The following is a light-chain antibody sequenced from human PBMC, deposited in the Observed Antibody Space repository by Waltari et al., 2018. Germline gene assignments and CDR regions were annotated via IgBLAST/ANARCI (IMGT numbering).Light chain of an antibody. V-gene: IGKV1-39*01. CDR1: QRITPD. J-gene: IGKJ3*01. Sequence: DIQMTQSPSSLSASVGDTVIMTCRASQRITPDLTWYQQKPEKAHTLLIFTASTLQRGVQSRFSGSGYETDLTLTISGLQPEDFATYYCQQSFRFPFTLGLGTKVDMK. CDR3: QQSFRFPFT. CDR2: TAS.